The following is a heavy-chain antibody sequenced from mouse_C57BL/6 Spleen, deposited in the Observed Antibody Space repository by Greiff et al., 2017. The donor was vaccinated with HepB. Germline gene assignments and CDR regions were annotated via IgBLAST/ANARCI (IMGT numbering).Heavy chain of an antibody. V-gene: IGHV1-64*01. Sequence: VQLQQPGAELVKPGASVKLSCKASGYTFTSYWMHWVKQRPGQGLEWIGMIHPNSGSTNYNEKFKSKATLTVDKSSSTAYMQLSSLTSEDSAVYYCARKGGLGHFGYWGEGTTLTVSS. CDR3: ARKGGLGHFGY. CDR2: IHPNSGST. D-gene: IGHD4-1*01. CDR1: GYTFTSYW. J-gene: IGHJ2*01.